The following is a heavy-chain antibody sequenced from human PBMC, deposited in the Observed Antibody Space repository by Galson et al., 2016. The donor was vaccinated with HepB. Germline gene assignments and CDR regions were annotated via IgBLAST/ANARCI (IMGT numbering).Heavy chain of an antibody. CDR2: INAYNGNT. CDR3: ARSGSTDPLDY. V-gene: IGHV1-18*01. Sequence: SVKVSCKASGYTFTSYGITWVRQAPGQGLEWMGWINAYNGNTNLAERLQDRVTMTWDTPANTVYMELDGLRSDDTAVYYCARSGSTDPLDYWGQGTLVTVSS. CDR1: GYTFTSYG. J-gene: IGHJ4*02. D-gene: IGHD5-12*01.